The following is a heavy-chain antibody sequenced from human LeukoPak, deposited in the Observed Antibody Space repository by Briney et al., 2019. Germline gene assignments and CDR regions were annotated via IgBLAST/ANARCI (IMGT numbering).Heavy chain of an antibody. V-gene: IGHV3-21*01. Sequence: GGSLRLSCAASGFTFSSYSMNWVRQAPGKGLEWVSSISSSSSYIYYADSVKGRFTISRDNAKNSLYLQMNSLRAEDTAVYYCARDFHYDSSGLDAFDIWGQGTMVTVPS. D-gene: IGHD3-22*01. CDR2: ISSSSSYI. J-gene: IGHJ3*02. CDR1: GFTFSSYS. CDR3: ARDFHYDSSGLDAFDI.